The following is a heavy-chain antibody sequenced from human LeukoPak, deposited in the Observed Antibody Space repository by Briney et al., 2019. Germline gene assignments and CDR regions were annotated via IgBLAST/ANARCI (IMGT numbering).Heavy chain of an antibody. J-gene: IGHJ4*02. CDR3: ASTWHRYFDY. CDR1: GGSISSSSYY. V-gene: IGHV4-39*01. Sequence: SKTLSLTCTVSGGSISSSSYYWGWIRQPPGKGLEWIGSIYYSGSTYYNPSLKSRVTISVDTSKNQFSLKLSSVTAADTAVYYCASTWHRYFDYWGQGTLVTVSS. CDR2: IYYSGST.